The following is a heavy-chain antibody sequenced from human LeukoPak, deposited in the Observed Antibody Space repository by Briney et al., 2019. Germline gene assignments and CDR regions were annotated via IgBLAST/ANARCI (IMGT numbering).Heavy chain of an antibody. CDR3: ARDQQWLDSYYYYGMDV. CDR1: GFTFSSYA. CDR2: ISGSGGST. D-gene: IGHD6-19*01. J-gene: IGHJ6*02. Sequence: PPGGSLRLSCAASGFTFSSYAMSWVRQAPGKGLEWVSAISGSGGSTYYADSVKGRFTISRDNAKNSLYLQMNSLRAEDTAVYYCARDQQWLDSYYYYGMDVWGQGTTVTVSS. V-gene: IGHV3-23*01.